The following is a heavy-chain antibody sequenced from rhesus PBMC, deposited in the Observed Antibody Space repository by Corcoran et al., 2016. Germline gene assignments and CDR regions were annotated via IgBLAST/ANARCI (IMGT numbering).Heavy chain of an antibody. Sequence: QLQLQESGPGLVKPSETLSLTCAVSGGSVSSSNWWSWIRRPPGKGLEWIGRISGSGGGTSYNPSLTSRVTISTDTSKNQFSLKVSSVTAADTAVYYCARDPIQLQLAGGLDSWGQGVVVTVSS. CDR2: ISGSGGGT. D-gene: IGHD5-12*01. CDR1: GGSVSSSNW. J-gene: IGHJ6*01. V-gene: IGHV4-57*01. CDR3: ARDPIQLQLAGGLDS.